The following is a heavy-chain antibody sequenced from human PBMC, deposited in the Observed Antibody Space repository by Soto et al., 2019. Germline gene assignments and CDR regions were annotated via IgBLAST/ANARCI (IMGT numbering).Heavy chain of an antibody. Sequence: GGSLRLSCAASGFTFSDYYMSWIRQAPGKGLEWVSYISSSGSTIYYADSVKGRFTISRDNAKNSLYLQMNSLRAEDTAVYYCARDGGAAAVYPTLDAFDIWGQGTMVTVSS. J-gene: IGHJ3*02. D-gene: IGHD6-13*01. V-gene: IGHV3-11*01. CDR2: ISSSGSTI. CDR3: ARDGGAAAVYPTLDAFDI. CDR1: GFTFSDYY.